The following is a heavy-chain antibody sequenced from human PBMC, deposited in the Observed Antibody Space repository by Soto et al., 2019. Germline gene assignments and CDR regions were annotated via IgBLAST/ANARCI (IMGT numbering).Heavy chain of an antibody. CDR3: ATRFDYTSSRHYVDY. Sequence: GGSLRLSCAASGFTFSRYAMSWVRQAPGKGLEWVPAISDSGGSTYYADSVKGRFTISRDNSKNTLYLQMNSLRAEDTAVYYYATRFDYTSSRHYVDYWGQGTLVTVSS. D-gene: IGHD6-6*01. V-gene: IGHV3-23*01. CDR2: ISDSGGST. CDR1: GFTFSRYA. J-gene: IGHJ4*02.